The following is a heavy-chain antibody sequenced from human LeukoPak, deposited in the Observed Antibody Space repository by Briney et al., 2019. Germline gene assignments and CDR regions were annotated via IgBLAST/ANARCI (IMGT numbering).Heavy chain of an antibody. V-gene: IGHV1-46*01. Sequence: ASVKVSCKASGYTFTSYYMHWVRQAPGQGLEWMGIINPSGGSTSYAQKFQGRVTMTRDMSTSTVYMELSSLRSEDTAVYYCARVIGYSSSWYGICDYWGQGTLVTVSS. D-gene: IGHD6-13*01. CDR2: INPSGGST. J-gene: IGHJ4*02. CDR1: GYTFTSYY. CDR3: ARVIGYSSSWYGICDY.